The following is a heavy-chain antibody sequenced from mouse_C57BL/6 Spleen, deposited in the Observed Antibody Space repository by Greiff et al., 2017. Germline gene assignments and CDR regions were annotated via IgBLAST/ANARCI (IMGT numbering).Heavy chain of an antibody. CDR1: GYAFSSYW. V-gene: IGHV1-80*01. D-gene: IGHD2-1*01. CDR3: ARGGYGNYVHWYFDV. J-gene: IGHJ1*03. CDR2: IYPGDGDT. Sequence: QVQLQQSGAELVKPGASVKISCKASGYAFSSYWMNWVKQRPGKGLEWIGQIYPGDGDTNYNGKFKGKATLTADKSSSTAYMQLSSLTSEDSAVYFCARGGYGNYVHWYFDVWGTGTTVTVSS.